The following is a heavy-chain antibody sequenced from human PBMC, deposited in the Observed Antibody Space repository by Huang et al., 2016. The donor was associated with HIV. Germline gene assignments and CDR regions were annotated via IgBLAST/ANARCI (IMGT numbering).Heavy chain of an antibody. V-gene: IGHV4-61*09. CDR1: GASISSGSYY. Sequence: VQLQESGPGLVKPSQTLSLTCTVFGASISSGSYYWTWIRQPAGKGLEWIGHIYTSGSTNYNPSLKSRVTISIDTSKNHFSLRLNSVTAADTAVYYCATWPPGSQMRAFDIWGPGTMITVSS. CDR2: IYTSGST. CDR3: ATWPPGSQMRAFDI. D-gene: IGHD2-15*01. J-gene: IGHJ3*02.